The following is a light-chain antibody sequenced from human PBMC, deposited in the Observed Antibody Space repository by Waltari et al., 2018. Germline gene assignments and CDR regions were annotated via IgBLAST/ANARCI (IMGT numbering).Light chain of an antibody. CDR2: DTS. V-gene: IGKV3-20*01. CDR3: QKYGTLPAT. Sequence: DIVLTQSPGTLSLSPGERATLSCRASENIRSFLAWYQKKPGQAPRLLIYDTSTRATGIPDRFSGSGSGTDFSLTISRLEPEDFAVYYCQKYGTLPATFGQGTKVEIK. J-gene: IGKJ1*01. CDR1: ENIRSF.